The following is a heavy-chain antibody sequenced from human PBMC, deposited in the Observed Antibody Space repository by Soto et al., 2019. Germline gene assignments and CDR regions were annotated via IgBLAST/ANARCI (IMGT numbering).Heavy chain of an antibody. CDR2: IRSKANSYAT. CDR3: TRGYGDYVRDY. J-gene: IGHJ4*02. Sequence: EVQLVESGGGLVQPGGSLKLSCAVSGFTFSGSAMHWVRQASGKGLELVGRIRSKANSYATAYAASVKGRFTISRDDSKNTAYPQMNSLKTDETAVYYCTRGYGDYVRDYWGQGTLVTVSS. V-gene: IGHV3-73*01. CDR1: GFTFSGSA. D-gene: IGHD4-17*01.